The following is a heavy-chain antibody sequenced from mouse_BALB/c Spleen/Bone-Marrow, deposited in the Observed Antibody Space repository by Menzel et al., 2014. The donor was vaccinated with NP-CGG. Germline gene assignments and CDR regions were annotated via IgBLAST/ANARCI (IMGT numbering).Heavy chain of an antibody. J-gene: IGHJ2*01. CDR1: GFSLTSYG. D-gene: IGHD2-4*01. CDR3: AREGPNMIKTDVEY. V-gene: IGHV2-9*02. Sequence: QVQLQQSGPGLVAPSQSLSITCTVSGFSLTSYGVHWVRQPPGKGLEWLVVICAGGSTNYNSALMSRLSISKDNSKSQVFLKMNSLQTDDTAMYYGAREGPNMIKTDVEYWGQGTNITVSS. CDR2: ICAGGST.